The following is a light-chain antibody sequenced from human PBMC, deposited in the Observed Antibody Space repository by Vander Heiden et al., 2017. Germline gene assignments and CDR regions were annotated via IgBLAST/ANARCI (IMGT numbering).Light chain of an antibody. CDR2: NNN. CDR1: LSNIGSNT. Sequence: VLTQPPSTSGTPGQRVSLSCSGGLSNIGSNTVSWYLHLPGTAPKLLIYNNNQRPSGVPDRFSGTKSGSSASLAISGLQSDDEGDYYCAAWDNTLLVFGGGTKLTVL. CDR3: AAWDNTLLV. J-gene: IGLJ2*01. V-gene: IGLV1-44*01.